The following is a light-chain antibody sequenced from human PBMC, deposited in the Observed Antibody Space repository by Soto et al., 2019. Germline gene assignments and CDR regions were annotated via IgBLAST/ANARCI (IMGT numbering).Light chain of an antibody. CDR1: QSIRSSY. V-gene: IGKV3-20*01. CDR2: GAS. J-gene: IGKJ1*01. Sequence: EIELTQSPGTLSLSPGERATLSCRASQSIRSSYLAWYQQKPGQAPRLLIYGASTRATGIPDRFSGSGSGTDFTLTIRRLAPEDFAVYYCQHYGGSPPVTFGRGTKVEIK. CDR3: QHYGGSPPVT.